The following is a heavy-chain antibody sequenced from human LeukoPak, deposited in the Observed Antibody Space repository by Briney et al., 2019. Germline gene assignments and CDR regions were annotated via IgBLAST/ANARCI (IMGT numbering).Heavy chain of an antibody. CDR1: GDSVCSNRVA. CDR2: TYYMYKWNH. CDR3: AMANWGHLYLDN. Sequence: SETLSLTCAISGDSVCSNRVAWNWIRQSPTRGLEGLGRTYYMYKWNHDYGVFVSDRINTYAHPTNNEFHLHLNSATREDTDVYSCAMANWGHLYLDNWGQGTLVTVSS. D-gene: IGHD7-27*01. V-gene: IGHV6-1*01. J-gene: IGHJ4*02.